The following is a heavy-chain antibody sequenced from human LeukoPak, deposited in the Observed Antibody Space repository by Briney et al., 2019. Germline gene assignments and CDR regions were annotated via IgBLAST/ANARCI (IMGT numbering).Heavy chain of an antibody. J-gene: IGHJ6*03. V-gene: IGHV4-38-2*02. CDR3: ARGPSYYDILTGYYSYYYYYMDV. CDR2: IYHSGST. Sequence: PSETLSLTRTVSGYSISSGYCWGWIRQPPGKGLEWIGSIYHSGSTYYNPSLKSRVTISVDTSKNQFSLKLSFVTAADTAVYYCARGPSYYDILTGYYSYYYYYMDVWGKGTTVTVSS. CDR1: GYSISSGYC. D-gene: IGHD3-9*01.